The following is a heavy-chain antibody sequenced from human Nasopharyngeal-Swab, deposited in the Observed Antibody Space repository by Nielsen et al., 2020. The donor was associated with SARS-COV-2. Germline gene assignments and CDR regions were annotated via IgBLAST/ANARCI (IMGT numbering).Heavy chain of an antibody. CDR3: ARGEWRWRY. CDR1: GFTFSNYW. V-gene: IGHV3-7*03. D-gene: IGHD3-3*01. Sequence: GVLKISCAASGFTFSNYWMTWVRQAPGKGLEWVANIKEDGSETSYVDSVKGRFTISRDNAKSSLSLQINSLRGEDTAVYYCARGEWRWRYWGRGTLVTVSS. CDR2: IKEDGSET. J-gene: IGHJ4*02.